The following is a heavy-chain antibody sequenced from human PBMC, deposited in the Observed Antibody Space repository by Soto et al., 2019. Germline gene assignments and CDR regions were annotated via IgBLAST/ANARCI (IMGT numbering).Heavy chain of an antibody. CDR1: GYTFTTYA. Sequence: QVQLVQSGAEEKKPGASVKVSCEASGYTFTTYAIHWVRQAPGQGLEWMGWINAGNGNTKYSQKFQGRVTITRDTYASTAYMELSSLRSEDTALYYCARGGTLLWFDYWGQGTLVTVSS. V-gene: IGHV1-3*05. D-gene: IGHD1-1*01. CDR3: ARGGTLLWFDY. J-gene: IGHJ4*02. CDR2: INAGNGNT.